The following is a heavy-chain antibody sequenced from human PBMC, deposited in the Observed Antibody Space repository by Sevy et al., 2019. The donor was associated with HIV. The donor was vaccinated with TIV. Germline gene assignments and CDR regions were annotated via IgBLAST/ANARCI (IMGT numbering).Heavy chain of an antibody. Sequence: SETLSLTCTVSGYSISSGYLWGWIQQPPGKGLEWIGSVDHTGNTYYNPSLKSRVTTSVDTSKNQFSLRLSSVTAADTAVYYCANFGRLLIINGDAFDVWGQGTMVTVSS. J-gene: IGHJ3*01. V-gene: IGHV4-38-2*02. CDR3: ANFGRLLIINGDAFDV. CDR1: GYSISSGYL. CDR2: VDHTGNT. D-gene: IGHD3-9*01.